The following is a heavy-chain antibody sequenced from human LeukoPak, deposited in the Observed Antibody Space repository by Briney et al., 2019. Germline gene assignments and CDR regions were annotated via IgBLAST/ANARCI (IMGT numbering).Heavy chain of an antibody. J-gene: IGHJ4*02. CDR1: GFTFSSYG. CDR3: ARVGGLRSSGYYRDLYYFDY. D-gene: IGHD3-22*01. CDR2: ISGSGGST. V-gene: IGHV3-23*01. Sequence: GGSLRLSCAASGFTFSSYGMSWVRQAPGKGLEWVSAISGSGGSTYYADSVKGRFTISRDNSKNTLYLQMNSLRAEDTAVYYCARVGGLRSSGYYRDLYYFDYWGQGTLVTVSS.